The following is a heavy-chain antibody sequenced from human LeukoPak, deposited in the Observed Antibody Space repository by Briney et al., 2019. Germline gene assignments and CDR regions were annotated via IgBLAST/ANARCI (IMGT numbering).Heavy chain of an antibody. CDR2: INSNGGNT. CDR3: VKGIGSGRRGGDY. CDR1: GFTFTSYA. J-gene: IGHJ4*02. Sequence: PGGSLRLSCSASGFTFTSYAMHGVRQAPGKGLEHVSAINSNGGNTYYADSVKGRFTISRDNSKNTLYLQMSSLRAEDTAVYYCVKGIGSGRRGGDYWGQGTLVTVSS. D-gene: IGHD2-15*01. V-gene: IGHV3-64D*06.